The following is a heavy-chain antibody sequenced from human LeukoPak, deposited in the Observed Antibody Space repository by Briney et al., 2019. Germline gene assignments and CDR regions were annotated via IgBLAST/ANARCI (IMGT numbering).Heavy chain of an antibody. J-gene: IGHJ4*02. CDR2: IIPIFGTA. V-gene: IGHV1-69*01. Sequence: ASVKVSCKASGCTFISYAISWVRQAPGQGLEWMGGIIPIFGTANYAQKFQGRVTITADESTSTAYMELSSLRSEDTAVYYCASEAAAGQYYFDYWGQGTLVTASS. CDR3: ASEAAAGQYYFDY. D-gene: IGHD6-13*01. CDR1: GCTFISYA.